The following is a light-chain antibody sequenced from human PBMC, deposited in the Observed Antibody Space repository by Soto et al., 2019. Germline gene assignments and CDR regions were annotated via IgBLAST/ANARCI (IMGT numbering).Light chain of an antibody. V-gene: IGKV3-15*01. CDR3: QQYNNWPPIT. J-gene: IGKJ5*01. CDR1: QTIYSN. CDR2: GAS. Sequence: IVMTQSPATLSVSPGERATLSCRAGQTIYSNVAWYQQRPGQAPRLLIYGASTRATGIPARFSGSGSGTEFTLTISSLQSEDFAVYYCQQYNNWPPITFGQGTRLEIK.